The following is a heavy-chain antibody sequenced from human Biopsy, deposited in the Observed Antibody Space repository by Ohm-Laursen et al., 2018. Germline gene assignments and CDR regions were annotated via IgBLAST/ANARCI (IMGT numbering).Heavy chain of an antibody. Sequence: SLRLSCSASGFTFNSYWMHWVRQAPGKGLVWVSRINIDGSGTKYADSVKGRLTISRDNSKNTLYLQMNSLRAEDTAVYFCARGGPHVRAGGSAFDYWGQGTLVTVSS. CDR2: INIDGSGT. D-gene: IGHD2-2*01. V-gene: IGHV3-74*03. CDR1: GFTFNSYW. CDR3: ARGGPHVRAGGSAFDY. J-gene: IGHJ4*02.